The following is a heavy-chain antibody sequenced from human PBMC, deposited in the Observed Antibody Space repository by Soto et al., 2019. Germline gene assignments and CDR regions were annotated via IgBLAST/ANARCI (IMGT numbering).Heavy chain of an antibody. CDR2: IRSKANSYAT. CDR3: ASDTARVYYGMDV. J-gene: IGHJ6*02. V-gene: IGHV3-73*02. Sequence: EVQLVESGGGLVQPGGSLKLSCAASGFTFSGSAMHWVRQASGKGLEWVGRIRSKANSYATAYAASVKGRFTISRDDSKNTAYLQMNSLKTEDTAVYYCASDTARVYYGMDVWVQGTTVTVSS. D-gene: IGHD5-18*01. CDR1: GFTFSGSA.